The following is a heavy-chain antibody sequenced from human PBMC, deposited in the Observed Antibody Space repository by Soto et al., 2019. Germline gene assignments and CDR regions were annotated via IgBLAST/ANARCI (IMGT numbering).Heavy chain of an antibody. D-gene: IGHD1-1*01. CDR1: GGSISSSSYF. V-gene: IGHV4-39*01. Sequence: PSETLSLTCTVSGGSISSSSYFWGWIRQPPGKGLEWIGSIYYSGSTYYNPSLKSRVTVSVDTSKNQFSLKLSSVTAADTAVYYCARGLEVNWFDPWGQGTLVTVSS. J-gene: IGHJ5*02. CDR2: IYYSGST. CDR3: ARGLEVNWFDP.